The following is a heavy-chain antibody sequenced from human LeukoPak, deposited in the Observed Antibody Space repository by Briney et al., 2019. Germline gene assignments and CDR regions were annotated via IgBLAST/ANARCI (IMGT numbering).Heavy chain of an antibody. V-gene: IGHV3-23*01. CDR2: IFPSGGEV. J-gene: IGHJ4*02. D-gene: IGHD5-18*01. CDR3: ATYRQVLLPFES. CDR1: GFTFSTFA. Sequence: GGSLRLSCAASGFTFSTFAMIWVRQPPGKGLEWVSSIFPSGGEVHYADSVRGRFTISRDNSKSILSLQMNSLRAEDTAIYYCATYRQVLLPFESWGQGTLVTVSS.